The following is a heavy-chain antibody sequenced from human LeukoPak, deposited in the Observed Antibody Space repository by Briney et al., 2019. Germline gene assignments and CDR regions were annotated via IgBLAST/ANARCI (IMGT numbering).Heavy chain of an antibody. CDR3: TRSGYCSSTSCYRALYYYYMDV. CDR1: GFTFSSYS. CDR2: ISSSSSYI. J-gene: IGHJ6*03. D-gene: IGHD2-2*02. Sequence: PGGSLRLSCAASGFTFSSYSMNWVRQAPGKGLEWVSSISSSSSYIYYADSVKGRFTISRDNAKNSLYLQMNSLRAEDTAVYYCTRSGYCSSTSCYRALYYYYMDVWGKGTTVTVSS. V-gene: IGHV3-21*01.